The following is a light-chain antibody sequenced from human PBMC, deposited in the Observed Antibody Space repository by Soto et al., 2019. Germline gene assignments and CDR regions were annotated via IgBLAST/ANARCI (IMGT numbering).Light chain of an antibody. J-gene: IGKJ5*01. CDR2: GAS. V-gene: IGKV3-20*01. CDR3: QQYGSSPRT. CDR1: QSVSSSF. Sequence: DIVLTQSPGTLSLSPGERATLSSRASQSVSSSFLAWYQQKVGQAHRLLIYGASSRATGIPDRFSGSGSGTDFTLTISRLEPEEFAVYYCQQYGSSPRTFGQGTRLEIK.